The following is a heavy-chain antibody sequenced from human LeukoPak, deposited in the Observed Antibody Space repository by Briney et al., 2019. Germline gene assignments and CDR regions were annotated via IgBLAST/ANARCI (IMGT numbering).Heavy chain of an antibody. CDR2: ISAYNGNT. Sequence: ASVKVSFTASGGTFSSYAISWVRQAPGQGLEWMGWISAYNGNTNYAQKLQGRVTMTTDTSTSTAYMELRSLRSDDTAVYYCARDLYSSSWDDYYYYGMDVWGQGTTVTVSS. V-gene: IGHV1-18*01. CDR1: GGTFSSYA. D-gene: IGHD6-13*01. CDR3: ARDLYSSSWDDYYYYGMDV. J-gene: IGHJ6*02.